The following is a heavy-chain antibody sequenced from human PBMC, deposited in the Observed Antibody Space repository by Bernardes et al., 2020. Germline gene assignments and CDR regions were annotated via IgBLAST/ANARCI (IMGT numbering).Heavy chain of an antibody. CDR3: ARHPGTEFPVDY. D-gene: IGHD1-1*01. CDR2: IYPDDSDT. J-gene: IGHJ4*02. CDR1: GYRFTPYW. Sequence: GAYLKISCKGSGYRFTPYWIGWARQMPGKGLEWMGIIYPDDSDTRYSPSFQGLVTISADKSINTAYLQWSSLKASDTAMYYCARHPGTEFPVDYWGPGTLVTVSS. V-gene: IGHV5-51*01.